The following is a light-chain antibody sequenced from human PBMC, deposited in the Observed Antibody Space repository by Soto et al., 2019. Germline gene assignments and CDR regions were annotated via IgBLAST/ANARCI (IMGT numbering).Light chain of an antibody. V-gene: IGLV7-43*01. Sequence: QTVVTQEPSVTVSPGGTVTLTCASSTGAVTSDNYPNWVQQKPGQAPWPLIYSTTYKHSWTPARFSGSLFGGKAALTLSGAQPDDEADYYCLLYFGDAQIFGGGTQLTVL. CDR2: STT. CDR1: TGAVTSDNY. J-gene: IGLJ2*01. CDR3: LLYFGDAQI.